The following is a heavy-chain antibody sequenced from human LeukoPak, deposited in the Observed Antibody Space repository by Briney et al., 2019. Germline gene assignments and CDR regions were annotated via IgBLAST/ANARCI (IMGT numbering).Heavy chain of an antibody. D-gene: IGHD6-13*01. CDR1: GFTFSSYA. J-gene: IGHJ5*02. CDR3: ARIAAAGTFGWFDP. V-gene: IGHV3-23*01. CDR2: ISGSGGST. Sequence: GGSLRLSCAASGFTFSSYAMSWVRQAPGKGLEWVSAISGSGGSTYYAGSVKGRFTISRDNSKNTLYLQMNSLRAEDTAVYYCARIAAAGTFGWFDPWGQGTLVTVSS.